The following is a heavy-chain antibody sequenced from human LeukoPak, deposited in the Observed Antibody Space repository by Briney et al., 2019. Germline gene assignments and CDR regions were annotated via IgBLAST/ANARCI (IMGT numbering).Heavy chain of an antibody. D-gene: IGHD4-17*01. J-gene: IGHJ2*01. CDR3: ARGYTATGNWYFDV. V-gene: IGHV1-18*01. CDR1: GYTFTSYG. CDR2: ISAYNGNT. Sequence: GASVKVSCKASGYTFTSYGITWVRQAPGQGPEWMGWISAYNGNTNYAQNLQGRVTMTTDTSTRTAYMELRSLRSDDTALYYCARGYTATGNWYFDVWGRGTLVSVSS.